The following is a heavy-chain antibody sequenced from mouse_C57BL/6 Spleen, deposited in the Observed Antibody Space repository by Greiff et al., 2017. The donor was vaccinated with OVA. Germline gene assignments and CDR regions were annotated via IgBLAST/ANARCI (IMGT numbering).Heavy chain of an antibody. CDR2: IHPNSGST. CDR3: APQDSSGYGYFDY. V-gene: IGHV1-64*01. CDR1: GYTFTSYW. Sequence: QVQLQQPGAELVKPGASVKLSCKASGYTFTSYWMHWVKQRPGQGLEWIGMIHPNSGSTNYNEKFKSKATLTVDKSSSTAYMQLSSLTAEYSAVYYCAPQDSSGYGYFDYWGQGTTLTVSS. D-gene: IGHD3-2*02. J-gene: IGHJ2*01.